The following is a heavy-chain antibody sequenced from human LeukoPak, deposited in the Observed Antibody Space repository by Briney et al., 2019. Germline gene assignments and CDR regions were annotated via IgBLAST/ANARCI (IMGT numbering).Heavy chain of an antibody. CDR3: VKDRANGGHSGDY. D-gene: IGHD7-27*01. CDR1: GFTFNNFA. Sequence: CLRLSCAASGFTFNNFAMTWVRHAPGKGLEWVAAASRRGATTYHGDSVKGRFSISRDHSKTTMYLPLDSLRVEDTAIYYCVKDRANGGHSGDYWGQGARVTVSS. V-gene: IGHV3-23*01. CDR2: ASRRGATT. J-gene: IGHJ4*02.